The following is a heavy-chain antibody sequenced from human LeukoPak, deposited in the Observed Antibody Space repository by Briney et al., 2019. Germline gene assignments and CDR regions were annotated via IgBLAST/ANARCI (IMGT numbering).Heavy chain of an antibody. J-gene: IGHJ3*02. CDR2: ISGSGGST. D-gene: IGHD3-22*01. CDR3: AKSITMIVVVITQAFDI. V-gene: IGHV3-23*01. CDR1: GFTFSSYA. Sequence: GGSLRLSCAASGFTFSSYAMSWVRQAPGKGLEWVSAISGSGGSTYYADSVKGRFTISRDNSKNTLYLQMNSLRAEDTAVYYCAKSITMIVVVITQAFDIWGQGTMVTVSS.